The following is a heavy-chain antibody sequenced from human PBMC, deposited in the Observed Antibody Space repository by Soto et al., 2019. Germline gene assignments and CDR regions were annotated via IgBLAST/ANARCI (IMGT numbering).Heavy chain of an antibody. CDR1: GFTFSSYA. Sequence: GGSLRLSCAASGFTFSSYAMSWVRQAPGKGLEWVSAISGSGGSTYHADSVKGRFTISRDNSKNTLYLQMNSLRAEDTAVYYCAKDRGGDDFWSGYYAGVHFDYWGQGTLVTVSS. D-gene: IGHD3-3*01. CDR2: ISGSGGST. CDR3: AKDRGGDDFWSGYYAGVHFDY. V-gene: IGHV3-23*01. J-gene: IGHJ4*02.